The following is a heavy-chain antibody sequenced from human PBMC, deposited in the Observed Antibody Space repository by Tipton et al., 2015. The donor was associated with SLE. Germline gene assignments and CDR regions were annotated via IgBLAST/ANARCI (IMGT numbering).Heavy chain of an antibody. CDR2: IYYSGST. CDR3: ARHSGYSSSWYYYYGMDV. J-gene: IGHJ6*02. V-gene: IGHV4-59*08. D-gene: IGHD6-13*01. Sequence: TLSLTCTLSGGSISTYYWSWIRQPPGKGLEWIGYIYYSGSTNCNPSLKSRVTISVDTSKNQFSLKLSSVTAADTAVYYCARHSGYSSSWYYYYGMDVWGRGTMVTVSS. CDR1: GGSISTYY.